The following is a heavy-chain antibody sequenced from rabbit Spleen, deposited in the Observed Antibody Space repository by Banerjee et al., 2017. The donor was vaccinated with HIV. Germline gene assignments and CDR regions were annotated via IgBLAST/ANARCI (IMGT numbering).Heavy chain of an antibody. Sequence: QEPLKESGGGLVTPGGNLTLTCTASGIDFSSYGISWVRQAPGKGLEWIGIIDLSSDSTYYASWVNGRFTISSDNAQNTLYLQLSSLTAADTATYFCVRDRAGDADYGPYYLTLWGPGTLVTVS. V-gene: IGHV1S43*01. CDR2: IDLSSDST. CDR3: VRDRAGDADYGPYYLTL. D-gene: IGHD2-1*01. CDR1: GIDFSSYG. J-gene: IGHJ4*01.